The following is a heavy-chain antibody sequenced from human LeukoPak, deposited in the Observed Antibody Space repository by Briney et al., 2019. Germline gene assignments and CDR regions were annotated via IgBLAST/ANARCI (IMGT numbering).Heavy chain of an antibody. Sequence: AALKVSCRASGYTFPSYFMHWVRHAPGQGLEWMGIINPTGGSTTYAQKFQGRVTMTRGTSTSTVYMELSSLRSDDTAVYYCARTAARRFDYWGQGTLVTVSS. CDR2: INPTGGST. CDR3: ARTAARRFDY. V-gene: IGHV1-46*01. D-gene: IGHD6-6*01. J-gene: IGHJ4*02. CDR1: GYTFPSYF.